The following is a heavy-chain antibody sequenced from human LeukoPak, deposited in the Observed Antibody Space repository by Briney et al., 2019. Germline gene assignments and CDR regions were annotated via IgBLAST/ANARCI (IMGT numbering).Heavy chain of an antibody. V-gene: IGHV3-7*01. D-gene: IGHD4-17*01. CDR3: ARHGYYVFDY. Sequence: GGALRLSCAGSGFTFSSHWMGWVRQAPGKGREWLADIKEDGHEKYYVDSVQGRFTIYRDNAKNSMFLQMDSLSAEDTAVYFCARHGYYVFDYWGQGTLVTVPS. CDR2: IKEDGHEK. J-gene: IGHJ4*02. CDR1: GFTFSSHW.